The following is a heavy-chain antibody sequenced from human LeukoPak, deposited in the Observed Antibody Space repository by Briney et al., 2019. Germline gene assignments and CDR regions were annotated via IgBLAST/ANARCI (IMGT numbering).Heavy chain of an antibody. J-gene: IGHJ4*02. Sequence: GGSLRLSCAASGFTFSNYEMNWVRQAPGKGLEWVSYISHDGSTIYYADSVKGRFTISRDNAKNSLYLQMNSLRAEDTAVYYCARDPYSSSWYGGGDYWGQGTLVTVSS. V-gene: IGHV3-48*03. CDR1: GFTFSNYE. CDR2: ISHDGSTI. CDR3: ARDPYSSSWYGGGDY. D-gene: IGHD6-13*01.